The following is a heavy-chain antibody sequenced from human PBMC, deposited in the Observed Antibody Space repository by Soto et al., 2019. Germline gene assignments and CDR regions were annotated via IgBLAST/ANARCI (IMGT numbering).Heavy chain of an antibody. D-gene: IGHD6-19*01. CDR3: ARGRGKPGSSGWYDPFFDY. CDR1: GFTFSSYW. Sequence: GGSLRLSCAASGFTFSSYWMSWVRQAPGKGLEWVANIKQDGSEKYYVDSVKGRFTISRDNAKNSLYLQMNSLRAEDTAVYYCARGRGKPGSSGWYDPFFDYWGQGTLVTVSS. J-gene: IGHJ4*02. V-gene: IGHV3-7*05. CDR2: IKQDGSEK.